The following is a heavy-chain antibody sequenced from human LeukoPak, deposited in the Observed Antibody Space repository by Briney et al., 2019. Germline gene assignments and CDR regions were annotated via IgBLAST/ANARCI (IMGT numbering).Heavy chain of an antibody. V-gene: IGHV4-4*02. J-gene: IGHJ4*02. CDR2: IYHSGST. CDR3: ASLLGPRNRNIVATDY. D-gene: IGHD5-12*01. Sequence: PSKTLSLTCAVSGGSISSSNWWSWVRQPPGKGLEWIGEIYHSGSTYYNPSLKSRVTMSVDTSKNQFSLKLSSVTAADTAVYYCASLLGPRNRNIVATDYWGQGTLVTVSS. CDR1: GGSISSSNW.